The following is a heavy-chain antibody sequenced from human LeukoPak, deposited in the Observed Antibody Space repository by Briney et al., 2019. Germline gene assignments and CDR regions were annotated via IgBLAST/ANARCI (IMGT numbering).Heavy chain of an antibody. D-gene: IGHD5-12*01. V-gene: IGHV4-39*01. CDR2: IYYSGST. Sequence: SETLSLTCSVSGGSISSSIYYWGWIRQPPGKGLEWIGSIYYSGSTYYKQSLKSRVIISVDTSKNQFSLKLRPVTAADTAVHYCARGGGDSGLDLYYWGQGTLVTVSS. CDR3: ARGGGDSGLDLYY. CDR1: GGSISSSIYY. J-gene: IGHJ4*02.